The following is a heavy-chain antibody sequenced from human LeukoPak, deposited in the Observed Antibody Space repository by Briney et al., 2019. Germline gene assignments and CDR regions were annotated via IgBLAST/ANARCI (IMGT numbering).Heavy chain of an antibody. CDR1: GGSISSYY. D-gene: IGHD6-19*01. Sequence: SETLSLTCTVSGGSISSYYWSWIRQPARKVLEWIGRIYTSGSTNYNPSLKSRVTMSVDTSKNQFSLKLSSVTAADTAVYYCARLSGPGSDWTTLDFWGQGTLVTVSS. V-gene: IGHV4-4*07. CDR3: ARLSGPGSDWTTLDF. CDR2: IYTSGST. J-gene: IGHJ4*02.